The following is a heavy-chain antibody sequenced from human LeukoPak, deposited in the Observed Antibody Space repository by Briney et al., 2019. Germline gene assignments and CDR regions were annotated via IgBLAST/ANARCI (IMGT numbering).Heavy chain of an antibody. CDR2: IYSGGST. CDR3: TSSYYDSSGYSPPPDY. J-gene: IGHJ4*02. V-gene: IGHV3-66*01. CDR1: GFTVSSNY. Sequence: GGSLRLSCAASGFTVSSNYMSWVRQAPGKGLEWVSVIYSGGSTYYADSVKGRFTISRGNSKNTLYLQMNSLRAEDTAVYYCTSSYYDSSGYSPPPDYWGQGTLVTVSS. D-gene: IGHD3-22*01.